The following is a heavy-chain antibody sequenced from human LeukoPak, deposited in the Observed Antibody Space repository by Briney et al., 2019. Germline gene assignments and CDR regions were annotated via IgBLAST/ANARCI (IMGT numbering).Heavy chain of an antibody. Sequence: GRSLRLSCAASGFXFSSQAIGWVRQAPGKGLEWVSVISDSGDSTYYADSVKGRFTISRDNSKNTLYLQMNSLRAEDTARYYCAKDARRSSGWYFFDHWGQGTLVTVSS. D-gene: IGHD6-13*01. CDR1: GFXFSSQA. V-gene: IGHV3-23*01. CDR2: ISDSGDST. CDR3: AKDARRSSGWYFFDH. J-gene: IGHJ4*02.